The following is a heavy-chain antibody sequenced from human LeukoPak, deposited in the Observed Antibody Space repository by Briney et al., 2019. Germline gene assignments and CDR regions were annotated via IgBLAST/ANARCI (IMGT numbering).Heavy chain of an antibody. V-gene: IGHV4-31*03. J-gene: IGHJ4*02. CDR2: IYYSGST. D-gene: IGHD3-22*01. CDR3: ARGYHGHYYDSSGSIDY. CDR1: GGSISSGGYY. Sequence: SETLSLICTVSGGSISSGGYYWSWIRPHPGKGLEWIGYIYYSGSTYYNPSLKSRVTISVDTSKNQFSLKLSSVTPADTAVYYCARGYHGHYYDSSGSIDYWGQGTLVTVSS.